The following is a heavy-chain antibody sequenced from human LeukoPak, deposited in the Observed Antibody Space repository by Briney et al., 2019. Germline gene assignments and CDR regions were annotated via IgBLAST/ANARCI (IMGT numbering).Heavy chain of an antibody. D-gene: IGHD2-8*01. CDR2: VFQDGNT. CDR3: ARRYCNSGICYFCDY. V-gene: IGHV4-38-2*01. CDR1: SGNS. J-gene: IGHJ4*02. Sequence: SETLSLTCAVSSGNSWDWMRQPPGKGLQWIGSVFQDGNTYYSPSLKSRVIISLDTSKNQFSLKLISVTAADTAVYYCARRYCNSGICYFCDYWGQGTLVTVSS.